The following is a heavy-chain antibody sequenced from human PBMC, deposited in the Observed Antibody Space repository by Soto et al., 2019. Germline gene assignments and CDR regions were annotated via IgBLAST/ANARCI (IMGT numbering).Heavy chain of an antibody. J-gene: IGHJ6*01. CDR1: GFTFSSYA. D-gene: IGHD2-15*01. V-gene: IGHV3-23*01. CDR2: ISGSGGST. CDR3: ERFVIDREAAGCVRPMDG. Sequence: GSLRLSCAASGFTFSSYAMSWVRHAPGKGLEWVSAISGSGGSTYYADSVKGQFTISRDNSKNTLYLQMNGLRAEDTAVYQCERFVIDREAAGCVRPMDGWGRLTKFIVSS.